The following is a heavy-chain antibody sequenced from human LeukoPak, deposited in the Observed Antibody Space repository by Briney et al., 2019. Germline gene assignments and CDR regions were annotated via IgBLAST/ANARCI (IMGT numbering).Heavy chain of an antibody. CDR2: IYYSGST. Sequence: PSETLSLTCTVSGGSISSYYWSWIRQPPGKGLEWIGFIYYSGSTNYNPSLKSRVTISVDTSKNQFSLKLTSVTAADTAVYYCARTMEGYCSGGSCYQYSYYMDVWGKGTTVTVSS. D-gene: IGHD2-15*01. V-gene: IGHV4-59*01. CDR3: ARTMEGYCSGGSCYQYSYYMDV. CDR1: GGSISSYY. J-gene: IGHJ6*03.